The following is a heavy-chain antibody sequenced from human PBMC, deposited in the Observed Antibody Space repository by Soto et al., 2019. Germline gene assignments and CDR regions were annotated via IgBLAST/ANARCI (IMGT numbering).Heavy chain of an antibody. CDR3: ARVKGIAAAGTEYFQH. CDR2: IIPILGIA. V-gene: IGHV1-69*02. Sequence: QVQLVQSGAEVKKPGSSVKVSCKASGGTFSSYTISWVRQAPGQGLEWMGRIIPILGIANYAQKFQGRVTITAYKSTSTAYMELSSLRSEDTAVYYCARVKGIAAAGTEYFQHWGQGTLVTVSS. CDR1: GGTFSSYT. J-gene: IGHJ1*01. D-gene: IGHD6-13*01.